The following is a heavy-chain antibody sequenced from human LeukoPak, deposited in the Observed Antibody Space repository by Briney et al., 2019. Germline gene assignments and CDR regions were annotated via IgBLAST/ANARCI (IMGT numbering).Heavy chain of an antibody. V-gene: IGHV1-18*01. CDR2: ISAYNGNT. CDR3: ARAAGSTGYYYFDY. J-gene: IGHJ4*02. CDR1: VYTFTSYG. Sequence: ASVKVSCKASVYTFTSYGISWVRQAPGQGLEWMGWISAYNGNTNYAQKLQGRVTMTTDTSTSTAYMELRSLRSDDTAVYHCARAAGSTGYYYFDYWGQGTLVTVSS. D-gene: IGHD3-9*01.